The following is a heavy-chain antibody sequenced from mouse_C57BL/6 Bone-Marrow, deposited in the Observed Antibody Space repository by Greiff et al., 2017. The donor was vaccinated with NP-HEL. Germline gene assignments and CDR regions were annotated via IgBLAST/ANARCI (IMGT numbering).Heavy chain of an antibody. J-gene: IGHJ1*03. CDR2: ISYDGSN. CDR3: ARGDV. CDR1: GYSITSGYY. Sequence: EVKLQESGPGLVKPSQSLSLTCSVTGYSITSGYYWNWIRQPPGNKLEWMGYISYDGSNNYNPSLKNRISITRDTSKNQFFLKLNSVTTEDTATYYCARGDVWGTGTTVTVSS. V-gene: IGHV3-6*01.